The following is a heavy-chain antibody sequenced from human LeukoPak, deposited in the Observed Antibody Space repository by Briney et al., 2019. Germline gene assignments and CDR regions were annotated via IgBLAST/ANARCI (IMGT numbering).Heavy chain of an antibody. V-gene: IGHV4-34*01. J-gene: IGHJ4*02. D-gene: IGHD6-6*01. CDR3: ARRGARPSIAARRYFDY. CDR1: GGSFSGYY. CDR2: INHSGST. Sequence: SETLSLTCAVYGGSFSGYYWSWIRQPPGKGLEWIGEINHSGSTNYNPSLKSRVTISVDTSKNQFSLKLSSVTAADTAVYYCARRGARPSIAARRYFDYWGQGTLVTVSS.